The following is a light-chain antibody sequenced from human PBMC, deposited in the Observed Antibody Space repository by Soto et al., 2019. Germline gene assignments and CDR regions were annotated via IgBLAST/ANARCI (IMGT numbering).Light chain of an antibody. CDR1: QTVGHN. CDR3: QQRSRCPRHS. V-gene: IGKV3-11*01. CDR2: AAS. J-gene: IGKJ2*01. Sequence: EIVLTQSPGTLSLSPGESATLSCRASQTVGHNLAWYQQKPGQAPRLLIYAASDRATGIPARFRGSGSDTYFPLTIINLEPEAFAVYYCQQRSRCPRHSFGQGTKLEIK.